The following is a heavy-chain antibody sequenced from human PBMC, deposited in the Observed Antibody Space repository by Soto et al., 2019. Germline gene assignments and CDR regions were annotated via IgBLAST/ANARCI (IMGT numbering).Heavy chain of an antibody. D-gene: IGHD2-2*01. V-gene: IGHV1-69*05. Sequence: ASVKVSCKASGGTFTNYAFSWVRQAPGQGLEWLGGIIPIFGTADYAQKFQGRVTITRDTSASTAYMELSSLRSEDTAVYYCARGPFYGTSWGQGTLVTVSS. CDR3: ARGPFYGTS. CDR1: GGTFTNYA. J-gene: IGHJ4*02. CDR2: IIPIFGTA.